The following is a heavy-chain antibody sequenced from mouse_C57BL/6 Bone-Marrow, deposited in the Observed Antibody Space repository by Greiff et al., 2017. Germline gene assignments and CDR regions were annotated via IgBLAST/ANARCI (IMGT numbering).Heavy chain of an antibody. J-gene: IGHJ2*01. D-gene: IGHD2-4*01. CDR2: IYPGDGDT. CDR3: ARRRVLRRGAFDY. CDR1: GYAFSSYW. Sequence: LQQSGASVKISCKASGYAFSSYWMNWVKQRPGKGLEWIGQIYPGDGDTNYNGKFKGKATLTADKSSSTAYMQLSSLTSEDSAVYFCARRRVLRRGAFDYWCQGTTLTVSS. V-gene: IGHV1-80*01.